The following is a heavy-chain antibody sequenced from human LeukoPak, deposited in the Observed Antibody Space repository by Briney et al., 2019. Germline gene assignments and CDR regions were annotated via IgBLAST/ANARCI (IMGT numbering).Heavy chain of an antibody. J-gene: IGHJ5*02. V-gene: IGHV4-61*08. Sequence: PSETLSLTCTVSGGSISSGGYYWSWIRQHPGKGLEWIGYIYYSGSTNYNPSLKSRVTISVDTSKNQFSLKLSSVTAADTAVYYCARWGSSGHRSWFDPWGQGTLVTVSS. CDR1: GGSISSGGYY. CDR3: ARWGSSGHRSWFDP. CDR2: IYYSGST. D-gene: IGHD3-22*01.